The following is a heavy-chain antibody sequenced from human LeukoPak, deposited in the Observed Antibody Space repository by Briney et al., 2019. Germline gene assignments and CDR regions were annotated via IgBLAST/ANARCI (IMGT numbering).Heavy chain of an antibody. J-gene: IGHJ4*02. CDR3: ATWYYYDSSDYYLADY. V-gene: IGHV1-24*01. CDR2: FDPEDGET. CDR1: GYTLTEFS. D-gene: IGHD3-22*01. Sequence: ASVKASCKVSGYTLTEFSMHWVRQAPGKGLEWMGGFDPEDGETIYAQELQGRVTMIKDTSTDTAYMELSSLRSEDTAVYYCATWYYYDSSDYYLADYWGQGTLVTVSS.